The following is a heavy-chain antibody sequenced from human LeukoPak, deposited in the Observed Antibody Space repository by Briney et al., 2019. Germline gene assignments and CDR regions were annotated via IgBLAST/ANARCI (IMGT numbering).Heavy chain of an antibody. CDR2: IYYSGST. CDR1: GGSISSYY. CDR3: AREGTTGAFDL. V-gene: IGHV4-59*01. J-gene: IGHJ3*01. D-gene: IGHD4-17*01. Sequence: SETLSLTCTVSGGSISSYYWSWIRQPPGKGLEWIGYIYYSGSTNYNPSLKRRVTISVDTSKNQYSLKLTSVTAADTAVYYCAREGTTGAFDLWGQGTMVTVSS.